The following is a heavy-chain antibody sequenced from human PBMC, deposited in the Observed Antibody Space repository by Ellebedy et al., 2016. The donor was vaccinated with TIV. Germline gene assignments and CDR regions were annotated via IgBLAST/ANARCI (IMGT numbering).Heavy chain of an antibody. CDR1: GYTFSNYF. CDR3: ARDTTDRRGIVGATTGHYFDY. D-gene: IGHD1-26*01. Sequence: AASVKVSCKASGYTFSNYFMHWVRQAPGQGLEWMGIINPSGGSTTYAQKLQGRVTMTRDTSTSTVYMELSSLRSEDTAVYYCARDTTDRRGIVGATTGHYFDYWGQGTLVTVSS. J-gene: IGHJ4*02. V-gene: IGHV1-46*04. CDR2: INPSGGST.